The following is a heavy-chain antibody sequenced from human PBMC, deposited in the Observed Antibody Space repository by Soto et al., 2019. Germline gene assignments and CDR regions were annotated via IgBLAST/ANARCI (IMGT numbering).Heavy chain of an antibody. CDR2: IYYSGST. CDR3: ARDRKRITMVRGSAPDGMDV. V-gene: IGHV4-31*03. J-gene: IGHJ6*02. D-gene: IGHD3-10*01. CDR1: VGSISSSSYY. Sequence: SETMSLTCTVSVGSISSSSYYWGWIRQPPGKGLEWIGYIYYSGSTYYNPSLKSRVTISVDTSKNQFSLKLSSVTAADTAVYYCARDRKRITMVRGSAPDGMDVWGQGTTVTVSS.